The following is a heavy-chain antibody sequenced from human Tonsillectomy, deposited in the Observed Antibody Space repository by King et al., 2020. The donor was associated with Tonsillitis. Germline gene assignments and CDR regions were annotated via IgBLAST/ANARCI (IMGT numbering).Heavy chain of an antibody. CDR3: ARRGGGYSGYDI. D-gene: IGHD5-12*01. J-gene: IGHJ3*02. CDR2: IYPSDSNT. V-gene: IGHV5-51*01. Sequence: VQLVESGAEVKKPGESLKISCKASVYSFSSYWVAWVRQMPGKGLEWMGIIYPSDSNTRYSPSFQGQVTISADKSISTAYLQWSSLKASDTAMYFCARRGGGYSGYDIWGQGTMVTVSS. CDR1: VYSFSSYW.